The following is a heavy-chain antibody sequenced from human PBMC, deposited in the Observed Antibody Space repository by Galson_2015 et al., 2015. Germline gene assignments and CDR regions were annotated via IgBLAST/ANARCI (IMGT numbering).Heavy chain of an antibody. CDR2: INPNSGGT. CDR3: ASGVRRVAATPGFDY. D-gene: IGHD2-15*01. J-gene: IGHJ4*02. Sequence: SVKVSCKASGYTFTGYYMHWVRQAPGQGLEWMGRINPNSGGTNYAQKFQGRVTMTRDTSISTAYMELSRLRSDDTAVYYCASGVRRVAATPGFDYWGQGTLVTVSS. V-gene: IGHV1-2*06. CDR1: GYTFTGYY.